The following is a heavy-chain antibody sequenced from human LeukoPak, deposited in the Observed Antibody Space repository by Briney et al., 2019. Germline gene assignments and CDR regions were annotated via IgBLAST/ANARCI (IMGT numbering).Heavy chain of an antibody. D-gene: IGHD3-3*01. CDR3: AKGELWSAYYN. Sequence: HAGGSLRLSCAASGFTFSTFAMNWVRQAPGKGLEWVSTISDAAGTTYYADSVRGRFTISRDNSKNTLYLQMNSLRAEDTAVYYCAKGELWSAYYNWGQGTLVTVSS. J-gene: IGHJ4*02. CDR2: ISDAAGTT. V-gene: IGHV3-23*01. CDR1: GFTFSTFA.